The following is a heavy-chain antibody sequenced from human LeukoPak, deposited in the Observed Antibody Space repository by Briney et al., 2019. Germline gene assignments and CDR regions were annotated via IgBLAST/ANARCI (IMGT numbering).Heavy chain of an antibody. J-gene: IGHJ4*02. V-gene: IGHV1-2*02. CDR3: ARDGLTDITVVRRRGLFDY. CDR1: GYTFTGYY. Sequence: GASVKVSCKASGYTFTGYYMHWVRQAPGQGLEWMGWIDPNSGGTNYAQKFQDRVTMTRDTSITTAFMELSRLRSDDTAVYYCARDGLTDITVVRRRGLFDYWGQGTPVTASS. CDR2: IDPNSGGT. D-gene: IGHD3-10*01.